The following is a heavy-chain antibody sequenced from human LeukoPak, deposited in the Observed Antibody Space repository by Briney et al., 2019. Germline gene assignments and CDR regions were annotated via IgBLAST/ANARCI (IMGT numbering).Heavy chain of an antibody. J-gene: IGHJ4*02. CDR3: AATPPYYYGSGSFDY. CDR1: GYTFTGYY. D-gene: IGHD3-10*01. V-gene: IGHV1-2*02. CDR2: INPNSGGT. Sequence: ASVKVSCKASGYTFTGYYIHWVRQAPGQGLEWMGWINPNSGGTNYAQKFQGRVTITTDESTSTAYMELSSLRSEDTAVYYCAATPPYYYGSGSFDYWGQGTLVTVSS.